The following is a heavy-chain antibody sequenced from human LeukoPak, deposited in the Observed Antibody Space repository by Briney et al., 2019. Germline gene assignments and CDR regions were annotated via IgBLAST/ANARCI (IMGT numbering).Heavy chain of an antibody. D-gene: IGHD5-18*01. V-gene: IGHV3-48*04. CDR3: AKDPRDHSYGWSWRYFDY. CDR2: ISSSSSTI. J-gene: IGHJ4*02. CDR1: GFTFSSYS. Sequence: GGSLRLSCAASGFTFSSYSMNWVRQAPGKGLEWVSYISSSSSTIYYADSVKGRFTISRDNSKNTLYLQMNSLRSEDTAVYYCAKDPRDHSYGWSWRYFDYWGQGTLVTVSS.